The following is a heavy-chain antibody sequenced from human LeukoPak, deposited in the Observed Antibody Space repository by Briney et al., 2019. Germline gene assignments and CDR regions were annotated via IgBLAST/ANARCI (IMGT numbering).Heavy chain of an antibody. Sequence: SETLSLTCTVSGGSISSYYWSWIRQPPGKGLEWIGYIYYSGSTNYNPSLKSRVTISVDTSKNQFSLKLSSVTAADTAVYYCGRLVAAAGISQYNWFDPWGQGTLVTVSS. CDR3: GRLVAAAGISQYNWFDP. CDR2: IYYSGST. CDR1: GGSISSYY. D-gene: IGHD6-13*01. V-gene: IGHV4-59*01. J-gene: IGHJ5*02.